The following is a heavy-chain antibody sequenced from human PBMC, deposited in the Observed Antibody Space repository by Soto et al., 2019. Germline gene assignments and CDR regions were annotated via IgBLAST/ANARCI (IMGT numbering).Heavy chain of an antibody. J-gene: IGHJ4*02. V-gene: IGHV4-39*01. CDR2: VYRTGSV. Sequence: QLQLQESGPGLVKPSETMSLTCTVTGVSIGTSGDYWGWVRQPPGKGLEWIGSVYRTGSVYYNPSLYNPALESRLSITVDTSKNQFSLKLRSVTAADTAVYYCVDVFTASTFGYWGQGTLVTVSS. D-gene: IGHD2-21*02. CDR3: VDVFTASTFGY. CDR1: GVSIGTSGDY.